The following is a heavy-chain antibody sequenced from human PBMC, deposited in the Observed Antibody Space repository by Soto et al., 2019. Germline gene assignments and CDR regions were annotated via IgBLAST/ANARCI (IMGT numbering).Heavy chain of an antibody. CDR1: GFTFAIYA. V-gene: IGHV3-23*01. D-gene: IGHD2-15*01. J-gene: IGHJ5*02. CDR3: AKDRVVSTKYDWFDP. Sequence: EVQLLESGGGLVQPGGSLRLSCAASGFTFAIYAMSWVRQAPGKGLEWVSAISDSGGSTYYADSVKGRFTISRDNSKSTLYLQMNSLIAEDTAVYYCAKDRVVSTKYDWFDPWGQGTLVTVSS. CDR2: ISDSGGST.